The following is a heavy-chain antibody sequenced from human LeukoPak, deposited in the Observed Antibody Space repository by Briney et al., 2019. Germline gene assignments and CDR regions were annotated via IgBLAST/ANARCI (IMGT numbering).Heavy chain of an antibody. Sequence: GGSLRLSCAASGFTVSSNYMSWVRQAPGKGLEWVSIIYSGDNTYYADSVKGRFTISRDNSKNTLYLQMNSLRAEDTAVYYCARERIAAAGTYYYYYGMDVWGQGTTVTVSS. CDR2: IYSGDNT. D-gene: IGHD6-13*01. J-gene: IGHJ6*02. V-gene: IGHV3-53*05. CDR3: ARERIAAAGTYYYYYGMDV. CDR1: GFTVSSNY.